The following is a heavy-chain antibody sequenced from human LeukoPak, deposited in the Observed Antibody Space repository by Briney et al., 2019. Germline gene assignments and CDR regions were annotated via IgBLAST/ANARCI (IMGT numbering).Heavy chain of an antibody. J-gene: IGHJ1*01. CDR1: GGSISSYY. D-gene: IGHD3-22*01. V-gene: IGHV4-59*01. CDR2: IYYSGST. CDR3: PRAKYYYDSSGYLGFAEYFQH. Sequence: SETLSLTCTVSGGSISSYYWSWIRQPPGKGLEWIGYIYYSGSTNYNPSLKSRVTISVDTSKNQFSLKLSSVTAADTAVYYCPRAKYYYDSSGYLGFAEYFQHWGKGTLVTVSS.